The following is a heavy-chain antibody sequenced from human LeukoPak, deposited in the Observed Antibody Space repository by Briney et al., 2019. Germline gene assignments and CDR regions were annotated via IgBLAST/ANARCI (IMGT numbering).Heavy chain of an antibody. Sequence: ASVKVSCKASGYTFTGYYMHWVRQTPGQGLEWMGWINPNSGGTNYAQKFQGWVTMTRDTSISTAYMELSRLRSDDTAVYYCARDSSSSSIAAPWGQGTLVTVSS. D-gene: IGHD6-6*01. CDR3: ARDSSSSSIAAP. CDR1: GYTFTGYY. CDR2: INPNSGGT. J-gene: IGHJ5*02. V-gene: IGHV1-2*04.